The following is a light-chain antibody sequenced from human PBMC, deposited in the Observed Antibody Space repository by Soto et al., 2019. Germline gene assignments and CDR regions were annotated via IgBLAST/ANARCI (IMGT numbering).Light chain of an antibody. CDR1: QSVSSSY. V-gene: IGKV3-20*01. Sequence: VLTEAAGSLPFSPVECAPLSCMASQSVSSSYLAWYQQKPGQAPRLLIYGASSRATGIPDRFSGSGSGTVFALTISRLAPEEFAVYYCPQHGSFQVVGQGTGVEIK. J-gene: IGKJ5*01. CDR2: GAS. CDR3: PQHGSFQV.